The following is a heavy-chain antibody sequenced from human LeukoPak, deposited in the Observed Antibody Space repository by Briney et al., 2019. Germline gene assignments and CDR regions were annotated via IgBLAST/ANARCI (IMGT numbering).Heavy chain of an antibody. D-gene: IGHD3-10*01. J-gene: IGHJ4*02. CDR2: ISWNSGHK. V-gene: IGHV3-9*01. Sequence: PGRSLRLSCAASGFTFDDYAMHWVRQAPGKGLEWVSGISWNSGHKGYADSVKGRFTISRDNAKNSLYLQMNSLRAEDTALYYCARDLYYGSGSYYSDYWGQGTLVTVSS. CDR3: ARDLYYGSGSYYSDY. CDR1: GFTFDDYA.